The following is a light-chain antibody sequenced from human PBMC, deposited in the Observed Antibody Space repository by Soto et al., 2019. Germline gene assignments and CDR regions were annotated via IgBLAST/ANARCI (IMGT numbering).Light chain of an antibody. CDR2: AAA. CDR1: QGISNY. J-gene: IGKJ2*01. V-gene: IGKV1-27*01. CDR3: QKYNSAPYT. Sequence: DIQMTQSPSSLSASVGDRVTITCRASQGISNYLAWYQQKPGKVPKLLIYAAATLQSGVPSRFSDSGSGTDFTLTISSLQPEDVTTYYCQKYNSAPYTFGQGTKLELK.